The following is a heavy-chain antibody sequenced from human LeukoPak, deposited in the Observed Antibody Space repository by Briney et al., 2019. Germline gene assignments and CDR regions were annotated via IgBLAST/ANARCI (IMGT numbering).Heavy chain of an antibody. V-gene: IGHV3-23*01. CDR2: ISGSGGST. CDR3: ARDLLYDSSGIFDY. Sequence: PGGSLRLSSAASGFTFSSYAMSWVRQAPGKGLEWVSAISGSGGSTYYADSVKGRFTISRDNSKNTLYLQMNSLRAEDTAVYYCARDLLYDSSGIFDYWGQGTLVTVSS. D-gene: IGHD3-22*01. J-gene: IGHJ4*02. CDR1: GFTFSSYA.